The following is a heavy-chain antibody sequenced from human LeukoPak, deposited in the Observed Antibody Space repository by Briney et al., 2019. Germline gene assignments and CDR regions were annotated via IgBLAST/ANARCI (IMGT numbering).Heavy chain of an antibody. CDR1: GYIFTSYA. J-gene: IGHJ6*02. D-gene: IGHD4-17*01. Sequence: ASVKVSCKASGYIFTSYAMHWVRQAPGQRLEWMGRINPNSGGTNYAQKFQGRVTMTRDTSISTAYMELSRLRSDDTAVYYCARGGVTTWDYYYYGMDVWGQGTTVTVSS. CDR3: ARGGVTTWDYYYYGMDV. V-gene: IGHV1-2*06. CDR2: INPNSGGT.